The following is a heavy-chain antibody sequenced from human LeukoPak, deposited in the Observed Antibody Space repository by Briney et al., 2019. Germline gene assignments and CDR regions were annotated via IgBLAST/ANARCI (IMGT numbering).Heavy chain of an antibody. CDR1: GFTFSSYA. J-gene: IGHJ4*02. CDR3: AKAHSSGWYIYFDY. Sequence: EGSLRLSCAASGFTFSSYAMSWVRQAPGKGLEWVSAISGSGGSTYYADSVKGRSTISRDNSKNTLYLQMNSLRAEDTAVYYCAKAHSSGWYIYFDYWGQGTLVTVSS. V-gene: IGHV3-23*01. D-gene: IGHD6-19*01. CDR2: ISGSGGST.